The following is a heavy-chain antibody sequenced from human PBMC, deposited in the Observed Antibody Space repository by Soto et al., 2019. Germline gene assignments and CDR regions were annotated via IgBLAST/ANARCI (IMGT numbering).Heavy chain of an antibody. CDR1: GGYISSGPYS. V-gene: IGHV4-39*02. Sequence: PSETLSLTCTVSGGYISSGPYSWGWIRQTPGEGLEWIGTFRYNENTYYNPSLESRVTISVDTSKNHFSLKVTSATVADTAVYYCARLGGYCSSTGCYGYYALEVWGPGTTVTVSS. CDR3: ARLGGYCSSTGCYGYYALEV. D-gene: IGHD2-2*01. CDR2: FRYNENT. J-gene: IGHJ6*02.